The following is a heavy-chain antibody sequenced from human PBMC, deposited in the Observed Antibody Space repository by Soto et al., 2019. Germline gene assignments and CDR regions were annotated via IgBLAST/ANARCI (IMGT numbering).Heavy chain of an antibody. CDR3: AREQLYMHYYYYGMDV. Sequence: KSSETLSLTCTVSGGSISSYYWSWIRQPAGKGLEWIGRIYTSGSTNYNPSLKSRVTMSVDTSKNQFSLKLSSVTAADTAVYYCAREQLYMHYYYYGMDVWGQGTTVTVSS. V-gene: IGHV4-4*07. D-gene: IGHD2-2*02. CDR2: IYTSGST. CDR1: GGSISSYY. J-gene: IGHJ6*02.